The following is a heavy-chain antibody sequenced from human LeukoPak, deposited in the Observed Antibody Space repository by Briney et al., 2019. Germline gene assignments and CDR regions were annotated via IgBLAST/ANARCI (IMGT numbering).Heavy chain of an antibody. J-gene: IGHJ3*02. Sequence: ASVKVSCKASGGTFSSYAISWVRQAPGQGLEWMGGIIPIFGTANYAQKFQGRVTITTDESTSTAYMELSSLRSEDTAVYYCASPNSYYDFWSGYSPGAKEDAFDIWGQGTMVIVSS. CDR1: GGTFSSYA. CDR2: IIPIFGTA. CDR3: ASPNSYYDFWSGYSPGAKEDAFDI. D-gene: IGHD3-3*01. V-gene: IGHV1-69*05.